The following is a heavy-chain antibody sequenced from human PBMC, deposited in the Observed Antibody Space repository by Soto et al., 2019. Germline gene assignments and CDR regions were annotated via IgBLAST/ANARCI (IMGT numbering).Heavy chain of an antibody. J-gene: IGHJ5*02. CDR1: GGSISSYY. CDR3: ARRRSSGWYEQNWFDP. CDR2: IYYSGST. V-gene: IGHV4-59*01. D-gene: IGHD6-19*01. Sequence: SETLSLTCTVSGGSISSYYWSWLRQPPGKGLEWIGYIYYSGSTNYNPSLKSRVTISVDTSKNQFSLKLSSVTAADTAVYYCARRRSSGWYEQNWFDPWGQGTLVTVSS.